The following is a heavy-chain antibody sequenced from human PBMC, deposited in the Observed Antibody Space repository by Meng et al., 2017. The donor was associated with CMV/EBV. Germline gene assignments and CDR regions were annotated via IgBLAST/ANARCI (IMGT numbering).Heavy chain of an antibody. CDR3: ARDNRRGGVDY. CDR1: GGSISSGDYY. CDR2: IYYSGST. D-gene: IGHD3-3*01. J-gene: IGHJ4*02. Sequence: QVELQDVGPGLVKPSQTLSLTFTVSGGSISSGDYYWSWIRQPPGKGLEWIGYIYYSGSTYYNPSLKSRVTISVDTSKNQFSLKLSSVTAADTAVYYCARDNRRGGVDYWGQGTLVTVSS. V-gene: IGHV4-30-4*08.